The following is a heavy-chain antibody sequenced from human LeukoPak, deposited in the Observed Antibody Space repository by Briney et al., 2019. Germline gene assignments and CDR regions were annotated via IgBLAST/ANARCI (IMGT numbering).Heavy chain of an antibody. CDR3: TRERSTVTFDY. Sequence: KPSETLSLTCTVSGGSISPHSWTWIRQTPGKGLEWIGYVYYNGLTSYNASLRSRLILSVDTARNQVSLKLTSVTAADTAVYYCTRERSTVTFDYWGQGTLVTVSS. D-gene: IGHD4-17*01. V-gene: IGHV4-59*11. CDR1: GGSISPHS. J-gene: IGHJ4*02. CDR2: VYYNGLT.